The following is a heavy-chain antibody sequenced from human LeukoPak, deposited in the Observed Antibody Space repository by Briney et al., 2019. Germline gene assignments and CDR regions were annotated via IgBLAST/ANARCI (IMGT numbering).Heavy chain of an antibody. CDR2: IKQDGSEK. Sequence: GGSLRLSCAASVFTFSSYWMSWVRQAPGKGLEWVANIKQDGSEKYYVDSVKGRFTISRDNAKNSLYLQMNSLRAEDTAVYYCARDPDGDLDYWGQGTLVTVSS. J-gene: IGHJ4*02. CDR3: ARDPDGDLDY. D-gene: IGHD4-17*01. CDR1: VFTFSSYW. V-gene: IGHV3-7*01.